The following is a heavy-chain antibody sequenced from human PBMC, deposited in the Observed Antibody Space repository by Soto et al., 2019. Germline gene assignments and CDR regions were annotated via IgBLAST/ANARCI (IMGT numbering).Heavy chain of an antibody. D-gene: IGHD6-13*01. CDR1: GFTFSSYA. CDR2: ISGSGGST. CDR3: AKTESWQQLDPFDY. V-gene: IGHV3-23*01. Sequence: GESLKISCAASGFTFSSYAMSWVRQAPGKGLEWVSAISGSGGSTYYADSVKGRFTISRDNSKNTLYLQMSSLRAEDTAVYYCAKTESWQQLDPFDYWGQGTLVTVSS. J-gene: IGHJ4*02.